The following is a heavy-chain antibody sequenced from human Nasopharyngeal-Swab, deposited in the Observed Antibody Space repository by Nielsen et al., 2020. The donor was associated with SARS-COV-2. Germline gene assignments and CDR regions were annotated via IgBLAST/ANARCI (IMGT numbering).Heavy chain of an antibody. CDR3: ATGACDY. J-gene: IGHJ4*02. CDR1: GFSISSTF. V-gene: IGHV3-53*01. Sequence: ETLSLTCAVSGFSISSTFINWVRQAPGKGLEWISLINSAGEGVYGDSVKGRFTISRDTSKNTVSLQMDSLRAEHTAVYYCATGACDYWGQGALVTVSS. CDR2: INSAGEG.